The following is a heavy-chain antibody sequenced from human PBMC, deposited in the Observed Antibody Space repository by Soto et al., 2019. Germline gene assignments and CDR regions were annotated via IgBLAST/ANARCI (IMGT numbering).Heavy chain of an antibody. CDR1: GGSISSYY. J-gene: IGHJ5*02. V-gene: IGHV4-59*01. Sequence: PSETLSLTCTVSGGSISSYYWSWIRQPPGKGQEWIGYIYYSGSTNYNPSLKSRVTISVDTSKNQFSLKLSSVTAADTAVYYCARATYSSGWYDWFDPWGQGTLVTVSS. CDR3: ARATYSSGWYDWFDP. D-gene: IGHD6-19*01. CDR2: IYYSGST.